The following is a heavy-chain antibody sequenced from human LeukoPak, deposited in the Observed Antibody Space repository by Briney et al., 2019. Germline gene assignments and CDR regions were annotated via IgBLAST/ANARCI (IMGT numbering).Heavy chain of an antibody. CDR1: GYTFTSYV. J-gene: IGHJ4*02. V-gene: IGHV1-18*01. CDR2: ISAYNGNT. Sequence: VASVKVSCKASGYTFTSYVISWVRQAPGQGLEWMGWISAYNGNTDYAQGLQGRVTMTTDTSTGTAYMELRSLRSDDTAVYYCAREGGVWGSYRYLDSWGQGTLVTVSS. CDR3: AREGGVWGSYRYLDS. D-gene: IGHD3-16*02.